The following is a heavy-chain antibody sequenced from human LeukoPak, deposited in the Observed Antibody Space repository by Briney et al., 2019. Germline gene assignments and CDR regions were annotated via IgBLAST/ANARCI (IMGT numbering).Heavy chain of an antibody. Sequence: GASVKVSCKASGYTFTSYGIIWVRQAPGQGLEWMGWISAYNGNTNYAQKLQGRVTMTTDTSTSTAYMELRSLRSDDTAVYYCARMLSTKKYYYYYMDVWGKGTTVTVSS. CDR2: ISAYNGNT. CDR3: ARMLSTKKYYYYYMDV. D-gene: IGHD2-8*01. CDR1: GYTFTSYG. J-gene: IGHJ6*03. V-gene: IGHV1-18*01.